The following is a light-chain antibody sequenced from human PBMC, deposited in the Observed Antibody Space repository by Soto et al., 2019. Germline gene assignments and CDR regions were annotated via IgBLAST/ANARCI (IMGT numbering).Light chain of an antibody. Sequence: EVVLTQSPATLSLSPGERATLSCTASQSVGNYLAWYQQKPGQAPRLLIYDASNRATGIPARFSGSGSGTDFTLTISNLEPEDFAVYYCQHRRTFGPGTKVDIK. CDR2: DAS. V-gene: IGKV3-11*01. CDR1: QSVGNY. J-gene: IGKJ3*01. CDR3: QHRRT.